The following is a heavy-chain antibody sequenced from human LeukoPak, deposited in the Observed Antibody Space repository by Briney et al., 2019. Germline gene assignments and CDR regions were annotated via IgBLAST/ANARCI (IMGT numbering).Heavy chain of an antibody. Sequence: GGSLRLSCAASGFTFSSYSMNWVRQAPGKGLEWVSSISSSSSYIYYADSVKGRFTISRDNAKNSLYLQMNSLRAEDTAVYYCAGGGSYPGDAFDIWGQGTMVTVSS. CDR3: AGGGSYPGDAFDI. CDR2: ISSSSSYI. J-gene: IGHJ3*02. V-gene: IGHV3-21*01. CDR1: GFTFSSYS. D-gene: IGHD1-26*01.